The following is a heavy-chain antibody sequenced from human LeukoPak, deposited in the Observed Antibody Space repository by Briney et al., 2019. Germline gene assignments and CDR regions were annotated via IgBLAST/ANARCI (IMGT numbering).Heavy chain of an antibody. CDR3: AREGDYVWGSYPHDAFDI. CDR2: ISAYNGNT. Sequence: ASVKVSCKASGYTFTSYGISWVRQAPGQGLEWMGWISAYNGNTNYAQKLQGRVTMTTDTSTSTAYMELRSLRSDDTAVYYCAREGDYVWGSYPHDAFDIWGQGTMVTVSS. J-gene: IGHJ3*02. D-gene: IGHD3-16*02. CDR1: GYTFTSYG. V-gene: IGHV1-18*01.